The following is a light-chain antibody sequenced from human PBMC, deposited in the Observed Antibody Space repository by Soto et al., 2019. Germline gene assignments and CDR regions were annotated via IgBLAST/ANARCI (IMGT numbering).Light chain of an antibody. CDR1: RSDVGDYNY. CDR2: EVK. J-gene: IGLJ2*01. CDR3: SSYTSSSTLV. V-gene: IGLV2-14*01. Sequence: QSALTQPASVSGSPGQSITISCTGSRSDVGDYNYVSWYQQHPGKAPKLMIYEVKNRPSGVSNRFSGSKSGNTASLTISGLQAEDEADYYCSSYTSSSTLVFGGGTKVTVL.